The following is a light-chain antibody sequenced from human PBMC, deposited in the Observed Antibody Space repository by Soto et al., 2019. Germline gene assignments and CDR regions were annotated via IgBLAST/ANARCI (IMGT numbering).Light chain of an antibody. CDR1: SSNIWAGYD. Sequence: QSVLTQPPSVSGAPGQRVTISCTGSSSNIWAGYDVHWYQQLPGTAPKLLIYDNNNRPSRVANRLSGAKSGTSTSLAITGLQAEDEVDYDCQSYDRSLSSWVFGGGTELTVL. CDR3: QSYDRSLSSWV. V-gene: IGLV1-40*01. CDR2: DNN. J-gene: IGLJ3*02.